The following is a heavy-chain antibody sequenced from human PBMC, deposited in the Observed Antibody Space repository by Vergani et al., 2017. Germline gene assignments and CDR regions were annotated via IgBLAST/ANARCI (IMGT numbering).Heavy chain of an antibody. V-gene: IGHV5-10-1*01. J-gene: IGHJ4*02. CDR2: IDPSDSYT. Sequence: EVQLVQSGAEVKKPGESLKISCKGSGYSLTSYWIGWVRQMPGKGLEWMGRIDPSDSYTNYSPSFQGHVTISADKSISTAYLQWSSLKASDTAMYYCARQIAAAGTSDYWGQGTLVTVSS. CDR1: GYSLTSYW. CDR3: ARQIAAAGTSDY. D-gene: IGHD6-13*01.